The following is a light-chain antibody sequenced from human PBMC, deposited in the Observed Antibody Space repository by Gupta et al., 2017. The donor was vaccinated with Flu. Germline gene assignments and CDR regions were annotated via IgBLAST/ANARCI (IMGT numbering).Light chain of an antibody. J-gene: IGLJ2*01. Sequence: QTIRITCQGDSLVDSYACCYQHQPGPAHVLVIVAYKVRPSAIPDRFSFSSSGTTASSTLTSAEAEDEADDYYYSRANTTSRHSVFGGGTKLTVL. V-gene: IGLV3-19*01. CDR2: AYK. CDR3: YSRANTTSRHSV. CDR1: SLVDSY.